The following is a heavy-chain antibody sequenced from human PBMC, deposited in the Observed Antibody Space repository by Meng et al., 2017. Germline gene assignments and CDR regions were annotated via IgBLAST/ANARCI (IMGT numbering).Heavy chain of an antibody. CDR3: ARVMVNYYYYYGMDV. CDR1: GGSVSSGSYY. Sequence: SETLSLTCTVSGGSVSSGSYYWSWIRQPPGKELEWIGYIYYSGSTNYNPSLKSRVTISVDTSKNQFSLKLSSVTAADTAVYYCARVMVNYYYYYGMDVWGQGTTVTV. D-gene: IGHD5-18*01. V-gene: IGHV4-61*01. CDR2: IYYSGST. J-gene: IGHJ6*02.